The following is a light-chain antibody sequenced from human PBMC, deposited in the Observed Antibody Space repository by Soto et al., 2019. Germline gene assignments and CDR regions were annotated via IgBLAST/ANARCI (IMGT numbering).Light chain of an antibody. V-gene: IGLV2-8*01. CDR2: EVN. J-gene: IGLJ1*01. CDR1: SSDIGGYNF. CDR3: CSYAGTFYV. Sequence: QSALTQPPSASGSPGQSVTISCTGTSSDIGGYNFVSWYQQHPGKAPKLMIDEVNKRPSGVPDRFSGSKSGNTASLTVSGLQAEDEADYYCCSYAGTFYVFGTGTKLTVL.